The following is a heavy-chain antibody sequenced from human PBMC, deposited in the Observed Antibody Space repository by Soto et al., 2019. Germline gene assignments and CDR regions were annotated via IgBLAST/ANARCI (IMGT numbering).Heavy chain of an antibody. Sequence: GGSLRLSCAASGFTFSGKTMYWVRQAPGKGLEWVALIAPDASQIYYADSVKGRFTISRDNSKNTLYLQMNSLIAEDTSLYLCATDIHATWLLNSWGQGTLVTVTS. V-gene: IGHV3-30-3*01. J-gene: IGHJ4*02. D-gene: IGHD2-2*02. CDR2: IAPDASQI. CDR1: GFTFSGKT. CDR3: ATDIHATWLLNS.